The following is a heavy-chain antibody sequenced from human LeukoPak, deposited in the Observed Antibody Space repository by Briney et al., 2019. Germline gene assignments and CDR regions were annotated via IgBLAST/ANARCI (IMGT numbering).Heavy chain of an antibody. Sequence: GESLKISCKGSGYTFTNYWVGWVRQVPGRGLEWMGIIYPGGSDTRYSPSFRGHVTISADKSLNTAYLQWNVLKASDTAMYYCVRPTDDADYVLVYWGQEPLVIVSS. CDR1: GYTFTNYW. D-gene: IGHD4-17*01. CDR3: VRPTDDADYVLVY. J-gene: IGHJ4*02. CDR2: IYPGGSDT. V-gene: IGHV5-51*01.